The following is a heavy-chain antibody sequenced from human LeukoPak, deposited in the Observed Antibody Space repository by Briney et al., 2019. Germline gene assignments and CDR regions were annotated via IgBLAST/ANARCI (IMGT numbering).Heavy chain of an antibody. CDR1: GFTFSGKA. V-gene: IGHV3-23*01. CDR3: AKDQVVIVVVTAPHYDAFDI. Sequence: GGPLRLSFAASGFTFSGKARGGVGRAQGRGWRGVSAISVVVGSTYYADSVKGRFTISRDNSKNTLYLQMNSLRAEDTAVYYCAKDQVVIVVVTAPHYDAFDIWGQGTMVTVSS. CDR2: ISVVVGST. D-gene: IGHD2-21*02. J-gene: IGHJ3*02.